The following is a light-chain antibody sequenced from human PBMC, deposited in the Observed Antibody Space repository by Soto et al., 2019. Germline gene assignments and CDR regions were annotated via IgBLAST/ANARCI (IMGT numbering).Light chain of an antibody. Sequence: SVLTQPPSVSGAPGQRVTISCTGSSSNIGAGYDVHWYQQLPGTAPKLLIYGNSNRPSGVPDRFSGSKSGTSASLAITGLQAEDEADYYCQSYDCSLSGYVFGTGTMVTVL. J-gene: IGLJ1*01. CDR3: QSYDCSLSGYV. CDR1: SSNIGAGYD. CDR2: GNS. V-gene: IGLV1-40*01.